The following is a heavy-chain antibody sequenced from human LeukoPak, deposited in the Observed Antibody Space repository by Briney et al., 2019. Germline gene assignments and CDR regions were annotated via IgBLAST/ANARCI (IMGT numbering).Heavy chain of an antibody. D-gene: IGHD5-12*01. J-gene: IGHJ4*02. V-gene: IGHV4-59*01. Sequence: SETLSLTCTVSGGSISNSYWNWIRQPPGKGLEWIGYIYYSGTTTNYNPSLRSRVTISADTSKYQFSLRLTSVTAADTAVYYCARGFDSKSTYFDYWGQGTLVTVSS. CDR1: GGSISNSY. CDR2: IYYSGTTT. CDR3: ARGFDSKSTYFDY.